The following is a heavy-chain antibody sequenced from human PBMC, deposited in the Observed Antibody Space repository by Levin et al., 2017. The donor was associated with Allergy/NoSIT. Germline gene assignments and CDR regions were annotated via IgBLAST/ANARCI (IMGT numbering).Heavy chain of an antibody. CDR3: ERAGCDGSGDYFDY. Sequence: GESLKISCAASGFTFDDYGMSWVRQAPGKGLEWVSGINWNGGSTGYADSVKGRFTISRDNAKNSLYLQVNSLRAEETALYYCERAGCDGSGDYFDYWGQGTLVTVSS. CDR1: GFTFDDYG. J-gene: IGHJ4*02. CDR2: INWNGGST. D-gene: IGHD3-10*01. V-gene: IGHV3-20*04.